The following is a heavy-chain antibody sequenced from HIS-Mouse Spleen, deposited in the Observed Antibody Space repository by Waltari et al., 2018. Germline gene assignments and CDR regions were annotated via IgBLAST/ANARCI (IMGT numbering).Heavy chain of an antibody. CDR2: ISYDGSNK. CDR3: AKASSGWLDY. D-gene: IGHD6-19*01. V-gene: IGHV3-30*18. J-gene: IGHJ4*02. CDR1: GFTVSSYG. Sequence: QVQLVESGGGMVQPGRSLRLSCAASGFTVSSYGMHWVRQAPGKGLEWVAVISYDGSNKYYADSVKGRFTISRDNSKNTLYLQMNSLRAEDTAVYYCAKASSGWLDYWGQGTLVTVSS.